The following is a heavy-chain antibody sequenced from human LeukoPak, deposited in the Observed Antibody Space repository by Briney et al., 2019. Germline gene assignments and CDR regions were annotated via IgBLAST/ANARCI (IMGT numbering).Heavy chain of an antibody. V-gene: IGHV4/OR15-8*01. J-gene: IGHJ4*02. CDR1: GGSIDSTNW. Sequence: SETLSLTCDVSGGSIDSTNWWNWVRQPPGKGLEWIGEIHHDGRINYNPSLKSRVTLSVDKSKNQFSLRLNSVTAADTAMYYCARSHDHLWGNYPDYWGQGTLVAVSS. D-gene: IGHD3-16*02. CDR3: ARSHDHLWGNYPDY. CDR2: IHHDGRI.